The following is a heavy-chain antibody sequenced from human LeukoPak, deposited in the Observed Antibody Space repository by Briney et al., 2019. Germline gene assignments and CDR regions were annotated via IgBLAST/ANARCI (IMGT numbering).Heavy chain of an antibody. CDR3: ARVGGGYSYGPPDH. V-gene: IGHV3-20*04. CDR1: GFTFDDYG. Sequence: GGSLRLSCAASGFTFDDYGMSWVRHAPGKGLEWVSGINWNGGSTGYADSVKGRFTISRDNAKNSLYLQMNSLRAEDTALYYCARVGGGYSYGPPDHWGQGTLVTVSS. J-gene: IGHJ4*02. CDR2: INWNGGST. D-gene: IGHD5-18*01.